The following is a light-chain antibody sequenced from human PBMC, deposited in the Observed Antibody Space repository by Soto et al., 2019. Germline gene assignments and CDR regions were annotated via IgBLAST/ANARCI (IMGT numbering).Light chain of an antibody. J-gene: IGLJ1*01. CDR3: CSYTSSTTYV. Sequence: VLTQPASVSGSPGQSTTISCTGTSSDVGGYNFVSWYQQRPGKAPKFMIFEVTNRPSGISDRFSGSKSGNTASLTISGLQAEDEADYYCCSYTSSTTYVFGTGTKVTVL. CDR2: EVT. V-gene: IGLV2-14*01. CDR1: SSDVGGYNF.